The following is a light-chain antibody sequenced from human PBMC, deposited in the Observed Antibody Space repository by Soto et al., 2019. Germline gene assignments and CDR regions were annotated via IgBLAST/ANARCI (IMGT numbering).Light chain of an antibody. CDR2: GAS. J-gene: IGKJ1*01. CDR1: QSVRTY. CDR3: QQYNNWPWT. V-gene: IGKV3-15*01. Sequence: EIVLTQSPVTLSLSPGERATLSCRASQSVRTYLAWYQVKPGQAPRLLIYGASTRATSFPARFSGSGSGTDFTLTISSLQSEDFAVYYCQQYNNWPWTFGQGTKVDIK.